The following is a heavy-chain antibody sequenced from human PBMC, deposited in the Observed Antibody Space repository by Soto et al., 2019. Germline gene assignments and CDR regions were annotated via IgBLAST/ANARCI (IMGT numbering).Heavy chain of an antibody. D-gene: IGHD2-15*01. Sequence: EVQLVESGGGLVKPGGSLRLSCAASGFTFSSYSMNWVRQAPGKGLEWVSSISSSSYIYYADSVKGRFTISRDNAKNSLYLQMNSLREEDTAVYYCERVYCSGGSCYHYFDYWGQGTLVTVSS. J-gene: IGHJ4*02. CDR1: GFTFSSYS. V-gene: IGHV3-21*01. CDR2: ISSSSYI. CDR3: ERVYCSGGSCYHYFDY.